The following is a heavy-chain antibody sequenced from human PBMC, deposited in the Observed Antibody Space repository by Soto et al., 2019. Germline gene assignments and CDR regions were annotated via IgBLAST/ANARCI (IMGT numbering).Heavy chain of an antibody. CDR1: GGSVSSGPYY. V-gene: IGHV4-61*01. CDR2: IDYSGST. CDR3: AREGGYTYGQGAFDY. Sequence: QVQLQESGPGLVKPSETLSLPCTVSGGSVSSGPYYWTWIRQPPGKGPEWIGNIDYSGSTNYSPPLKSRVTISIDPSKKQFALKLKSVAAADTAVYYCAREGGYTYGQGAFDYWGQGMLVTVSS. J-gene: IGHJ4*02. D-gene: IGHD5-18*01.